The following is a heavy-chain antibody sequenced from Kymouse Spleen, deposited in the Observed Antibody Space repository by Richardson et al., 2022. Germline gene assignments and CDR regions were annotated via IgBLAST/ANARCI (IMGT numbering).Heavy chain of an antibody. CDR2: ISSSSSYI. D-gene: IGHD6-6*01. CDR3: ARDKQLVRGYYYYYYGMDV. CDR1: GFTFSSYS. J-gene: IGHJ6*02. V-gene: IGHV3-21*03. Sequence: EVQLVESGGGLVKPGGSLRLSCAASGFTFSSYSMNWVRQAPGKGLEWVSSISSSSSYIYYADSVKGRFTISRDNAKNSLYLQMNSLRAEDTAVYYCARDKQLVRGYYYYYYGMDVWGQGTTVTVSS.